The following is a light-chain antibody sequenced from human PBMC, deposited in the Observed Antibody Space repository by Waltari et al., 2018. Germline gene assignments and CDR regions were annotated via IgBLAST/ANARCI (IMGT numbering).Light chain of an antibody. CDR3: QQYDNDPYT. V-gene: IGKV1-5*01. CDR1: QSVSNW. CDR2: DAS. Sequence: DIQMTQSPSTLSAFVGDRVTITCRASQSVSNWLVWYQQKPGKAPKLLIYDASKVERGVPSRFSGSGSGTEFTLTISSLNPDDFATYYCQQYDNDPYTFGQGTSLEIK. J-gene: IGKJ2*01.